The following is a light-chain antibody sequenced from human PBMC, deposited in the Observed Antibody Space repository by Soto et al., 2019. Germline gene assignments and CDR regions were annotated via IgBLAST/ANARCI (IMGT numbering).Light chain of an antibody. Sequence: QSVLTQPPSVSGAPGQRVTISCTGGSSNIGADYEVHWYQQLPGTAPKLLIYGNTNRPSGVPDRFSGSKSGSSASLAITGLQDEDEAEYYCQSYDSTLKGCVFGTGTKLTVL. CDR3: QSYDSTLKGCV. J-gene: IGLJ1*01. CDR1: SSNIGADYE. CDR2: GNT. V-gene: IGLV1-40*01.